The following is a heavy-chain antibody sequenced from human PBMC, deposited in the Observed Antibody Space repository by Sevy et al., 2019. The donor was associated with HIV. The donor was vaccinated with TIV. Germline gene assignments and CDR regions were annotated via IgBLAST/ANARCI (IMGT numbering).Heavy chain of an antibody. CDR3: ARRGQLANSYYGMDV. CDR2: IYHSGST. Sequence: SENLSLTCSVSGGSISGYYWSWIRQPPGKGLEWIGYIYHSGSTIYNPSLNSRVTISVDTAKTQFSLKLTSVTAADTAVYYCARRGQLANSYYGMDVWGQGTTVTVSS. J-gene: IGHJ6*02. D-gene: IGHD3-10*01. CDR1: GGSISGYY. V-gene: IGHV4-59*12.